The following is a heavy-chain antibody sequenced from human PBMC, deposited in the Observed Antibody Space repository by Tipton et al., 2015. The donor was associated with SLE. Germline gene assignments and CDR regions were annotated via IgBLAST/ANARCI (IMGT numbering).Heavy chain of an antibody. J-gene: IGHJ4*02. D-gene: IGHD6-25*01. CDR2: IYTSGSTSGST. CDR1: GVSISGDY. Sequence: TLSLTCTVSGVSISGDYWSWVRQPAGEELEWIGRIYTSGSTSGSTHYNPSLKSRVTMSVDMSKNQFSLRLTSVTAADTAVYFCARQDLGRAATLTFDIWGLGTLVTVSS. V-gene: IGHV4-4*07. CDR3: ARQDLGRAATLTFDI.